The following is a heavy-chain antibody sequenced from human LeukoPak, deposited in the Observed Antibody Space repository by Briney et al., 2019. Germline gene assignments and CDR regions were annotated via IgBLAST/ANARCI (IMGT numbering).Heavy chain of an antibody. Sequence: SETLSLTCTVSGGSISSSGYYWGWIRPPPGKGLEWIASIYYSGSTYYHPSLNSRVTISVDTSKNQLSLKLSSLTAADTAVYYCARHEYSGSYYGLSWFDPWGQGTLVTVSS. D-gene: IGHD1-26*01. CDR1: GGSISSSGYY. CDR2: IYYSGST. V-gene: IGHV4-39*01. J-gene: IGHJ5*02. CDR3: ARHEYSGSYYGLSWFDP.